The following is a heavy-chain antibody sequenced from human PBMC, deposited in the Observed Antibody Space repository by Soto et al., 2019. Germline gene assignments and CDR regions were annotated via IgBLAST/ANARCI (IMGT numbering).Heavy chain of an antibody. D-gene: IGHD2-2*01. CDR1: GGSISSSSYY. J-gene: IGHJ4*02. Sequence: QLQLQESGPGLVKPSETLSLTCTVSGGSISSSSYYWAWVRQPPGKGLEWIGSVYYSGTTYYNPSLKSRVTISAETSKTQFSLKLSSVTAADTAVFYCARLIHCKTTSCYFDYWGQGTLVTVSS. CDR2: VYYSGTT. V-gene: IGHV4-39*01. CDR3: ARLIHCKTTSCYFDY.